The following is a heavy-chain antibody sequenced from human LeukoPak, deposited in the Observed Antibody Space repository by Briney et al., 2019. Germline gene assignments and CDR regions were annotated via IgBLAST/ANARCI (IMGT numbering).Heavy chain of an antibody. V-gene: IGHV3-33*08. Sequence: GGSLRLSCAASGFTFSSYGMHWVRQAPGKGLEWVAVIWYDGSNKYFADSVKGQFTISRDNSKNTLYLQMNSLRAEDTAVYYCARDCSSTRCIDYWGQGTLVTVSS. CDR2: IWYDGSNK. CDR1: GFTFSSYG. CDR3: ARDCSSTRCIDY. D-gene: IGHD2-2*01. J-gene: IGHJ4*02.